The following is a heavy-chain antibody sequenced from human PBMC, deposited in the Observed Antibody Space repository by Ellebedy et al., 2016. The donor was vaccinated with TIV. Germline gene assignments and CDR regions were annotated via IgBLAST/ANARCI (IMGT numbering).Heavy chain of an antibody. D-gene: IGHD4-17*01. Sequence: SVKVSXKASGGTFSSYAISWVRQAPGQGLEWMGGIIPIFGTANYAQKFQGRVTITADKSTSTAYMELSSLRSEDTAVYYCARDQGRGDSIGYYYYGMDVWGQGTTVTVSS. CDR3: ARDQGRGDSIGYYYYGMDV. CDR1: GGTFSSYA. V-gene: IGHV1-69*06. CDR2: IIPIFGTA. J-gene: IGHJ6*02.